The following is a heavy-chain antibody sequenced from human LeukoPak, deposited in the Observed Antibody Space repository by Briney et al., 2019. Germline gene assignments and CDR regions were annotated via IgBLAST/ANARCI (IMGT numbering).Heavy chain of an antibody. V-gene: IGHV3-7*01. D-gene: IGHD1-1*01. CDR2: IKEDGSEK. CDR1: GFTFSTFW. Sequence: GGSLRLSCAASGFTFSTFWISWVRQAPGKGPEWVANIKEDGSEKYYVDSMEGRFTVSRDNAKNSLYLQMDSLRAEDTAVYYCARGGTFVSDYWGQGTLVTVSS. J-gene: IGHJ4*02. CDR3: ARGGTFVSDY.